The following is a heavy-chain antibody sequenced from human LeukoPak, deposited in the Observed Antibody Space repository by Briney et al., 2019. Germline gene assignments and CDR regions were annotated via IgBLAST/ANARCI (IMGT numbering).Heavy chain of an antibody. J-gene: IGHJ2*01. D-gene: IGHD2-2*01. CDR1: GYTFNDNY. V-gene: IGHV1-2*02. CDR3: ARDKFCSRTDCPRSHWYFDV. Sequence: GASVKVSCKASGYTFNDNYIHWVRQAPGQGLEWMGWINPKTGGTNYNYEQKFRGRITMTRDTSIRTAYLELGWLTSDDTAVYFCARDKFCSRTDCPRSHWYFDVWGRGTLVTVSS. CDR2: INPKTGGT.